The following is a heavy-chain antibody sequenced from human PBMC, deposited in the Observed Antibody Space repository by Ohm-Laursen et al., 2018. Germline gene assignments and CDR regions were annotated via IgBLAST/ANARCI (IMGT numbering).Heavy chain of an antibody. D-gene: IGHD3-10*01. J-gene: IGHJ6*02. CDR3: ATAPGGEFIHYYYYYGMDV. Sequence: SLRLSCTASGFTFSSYAMTWVRQAPGKGLERVSGIRGSATAPYYADSVKGRFTISRDNSKNTLYLQMNSLRAEDTAVYYCATAPGGEFIHYYYYYGMDVWGQGTTVTVSS. V-gene: IGHV3-23*01. CDR2: IRGSATAP. CDR1: GFTFSSYA.